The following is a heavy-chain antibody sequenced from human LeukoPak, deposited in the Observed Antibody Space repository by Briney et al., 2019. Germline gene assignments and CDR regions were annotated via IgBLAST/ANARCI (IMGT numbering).Heavy chain of an antibody. CDR1: GYTFTSYG. V-gene: IGHV1-18*04. D-gene: IGHD2-2*01. Sequence: GASVKVSCKASGYTFTSYGISWVRQAPGQGLEWMGWISAYNGNTNYAQKLQGRITMTTDTSTSTAYMELRSLRSDDTAVYYCARDLIVPAARCYFDYWGQGTLVTVSS. J-gene: IGHJ4*02. CDR2: ISAYNGNT. CDR3: ARDLIVPAARCYFDY.